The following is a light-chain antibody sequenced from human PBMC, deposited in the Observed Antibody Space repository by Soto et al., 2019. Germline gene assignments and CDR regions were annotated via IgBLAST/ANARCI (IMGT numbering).Light chain of an antibody. CDR3: QQYHNWPPQYS. J-gene: IGKJ2*03. CDR1: QSIASN. CDR2: GAS. Sequence: EIVMMQSPDTLSVSPGERATLSCRASQSIASNLAWYQQKPGQAPRLLIHGASNRATGVPARFSGSGSGTEFTLTISSLQSEDFAVYFCQQYHNWPPQYSFGQGTKLQIE. V-gene: IGKV3-15*01.